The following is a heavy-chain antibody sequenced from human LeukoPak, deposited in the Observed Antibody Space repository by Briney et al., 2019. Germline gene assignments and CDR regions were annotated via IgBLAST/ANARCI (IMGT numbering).Heavy chain of an antibody. V-gene: IGHV3-21*01. CDR2: ISSSSSYI. D-gene: IGHD3-3*01. CDR3: ARDRLRFLEWFTTPDAFDI. CDR1: GFPFNAYW. J-gene: IGHJ3*02. Sequence: GGSLRLSCAASGFPFNAYWMTWVRQAPGKGLEWVSSISSSSSYIYYADSVKGRFTISRDNAKSSLYLQMNSLRAEDTAVYYCARDRLRFLEWFTTPDAFDIWGQGTMVTVSS.